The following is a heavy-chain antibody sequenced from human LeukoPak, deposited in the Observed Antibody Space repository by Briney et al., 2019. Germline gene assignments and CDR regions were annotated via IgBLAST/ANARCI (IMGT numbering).Heavy chain of an antibody. V-gene: IGHV3-53*01. CDR2: ISETGGTI. J-gene: IGHJ4*02. CDR3: AREMTIITYSFDS. CDR1: GFSVSNNY. Sequence: PGGSLRLSCAASGFSVSNNYMNWVRQASGKGLEWVSAISETGGTIHYADSVRGRFIISRDNSKNTLYLQMNSLRAEDTAVYYCAREMTIITYSFDSWGQGTLVTVSS. D-gene: IGHD5-24*01.